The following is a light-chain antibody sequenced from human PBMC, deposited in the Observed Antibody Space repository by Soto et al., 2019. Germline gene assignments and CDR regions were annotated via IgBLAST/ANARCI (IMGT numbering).Light chain of an antibody. CDR3: QQYNNWRRT. CDR2: GAS. Sequence: EVVMTQSPAILSVSPGDTATLSCRATQSVDSNLAWYQQKPGQAPRLLISGASTRATAIPARFSGSGSGTEFTLTISSLQYEDFAVYYCQQYNNWRRTFGQGTKVDIK. CDR1: QSVDSN. J-gene: IGKJ1*01. V-gene: IGKV3-15*01.